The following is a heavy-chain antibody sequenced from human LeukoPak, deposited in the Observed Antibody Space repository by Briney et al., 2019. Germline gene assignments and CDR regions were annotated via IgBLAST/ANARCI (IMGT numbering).Heavy chain of an antibody. CDR3: ARDSVVVVAATPSYGMDV. Sequence: GSLRLSCAASGFTFSSCSMNWVRQAPGKGLEWVSSISSSSSYIYYADSVKGRFTISRDNAKNSLYLQMNSLRAEDTAVYYCARDSVVVVAATPSYGMDVWGQGTTVTVSS. CDR2: ISSSSSYI. CDR1: GFTFSSCS. J-gene: IGHJ6*02. V-gene: IGHV3-21*01. D-gene: IGHD2-15*01.